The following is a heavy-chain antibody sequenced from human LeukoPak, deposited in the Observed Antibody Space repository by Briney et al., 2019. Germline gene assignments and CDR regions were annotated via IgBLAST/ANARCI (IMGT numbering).Heavy chain of an antibody. J-gene: IGHJ4*02. CDR2: VSANGGTT. CDR3: AKVLLTTSWYYFHS. D-gene: IGHD3-10*01. Sequence: PGGSLRLSCAASGFTFNTYAMSWVRQAPGKGLEWVSAVSANGGTTYYADSVKGRFTTSRDSSKNTLYLQMNSLSAEDSAVYFCAKVLLTTSWYYFHSWGQGALVTVSS. CDR1: GFTFNTYA. V-gene: IGHV3-23*01.